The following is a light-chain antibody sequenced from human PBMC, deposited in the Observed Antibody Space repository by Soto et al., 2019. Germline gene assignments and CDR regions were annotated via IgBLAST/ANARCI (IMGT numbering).Light chain of an antibody. CDR2: EVS. J-gene: IGLJ1*01. V-gene: IGLV2-14*01. Sequence: QSVLTQPASVSASPGQSITISCTGTSSDVGGYNYVSWYQQHPGKAPKLMIYEVSNRPSGVSNRFSGSKSGNTASLTISGLQAEDEADYYCSSYTSSSTYVFGTGTKV. CDR1: SSDVGGYNY. CDR3: SSYTSSSTYV.